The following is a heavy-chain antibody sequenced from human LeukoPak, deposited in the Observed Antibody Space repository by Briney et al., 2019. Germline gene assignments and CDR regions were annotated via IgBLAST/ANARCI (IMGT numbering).Heavy chain of an antibody. J-gene: IGHJ4*02. CDR1: GFTFSNYA. D-gene: IGHD3-10*01. CDR3: AKRNTMVRGGPCFDY. CDR2: IFGNGDTT. Sequence: GGSLRLSCAASGFTFSNYAMSWVRQAPGKGLEWVSIIFGNGDTTYYADSVKGRFTVSRDNSKDTLYLQMNDLRPDDTAIYYCAKRNTMVRGGPCFDYWGQGLLVTVSS. V-gene: IGHV3-23*01.